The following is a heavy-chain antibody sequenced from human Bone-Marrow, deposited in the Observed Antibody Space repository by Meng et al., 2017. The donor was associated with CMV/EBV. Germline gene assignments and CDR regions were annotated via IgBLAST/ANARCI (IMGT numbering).Heavy chain of an antibody. CDR3: ARGGRGERDYYLAH. CDR1: GFTFTNFG. CDR2: ISCDSGDR. Sequence: ASVKVSCKTSGFTFTNFGIGWVRLVPGQGLEWMGWISCDSGDRRYAQKFQGRLTLTTDTARRTAYMEMGGLTSDDTAVYYCARGGRGERDYYLAHWGQGTLVTVSS. D-gene: IGHD1-26*01. V-gene: IGHV1-18*01. J-gene: IGHJ4*02.